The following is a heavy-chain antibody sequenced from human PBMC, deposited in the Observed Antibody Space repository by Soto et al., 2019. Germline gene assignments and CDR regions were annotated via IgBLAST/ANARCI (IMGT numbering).Heavy chain of an antibody. D-gene: IGHD3-22*01. CDR3: ARDLYYYASSGFNY. Sequence: GESLKISCKGSGYSFTSYWISWVRQMPGKGLEWMGRIDPSDSYTNYSPSFQGHVTISADKSISTAYLQWSSLRAEDTAVYYCARDLYYYASSGFNYWGQGTLVTVSS. CDR2: IDPSDSYT. J-gene: IGHJ4*02. V-gene: IGHV5-10-1*01. CDR1: GYSFTSYW.